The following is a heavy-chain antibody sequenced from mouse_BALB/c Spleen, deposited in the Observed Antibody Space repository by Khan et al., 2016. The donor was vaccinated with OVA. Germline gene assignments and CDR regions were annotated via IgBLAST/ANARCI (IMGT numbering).Heavy chain of an antibody. Sequence: QVQLQQSGAELVKPGTSVKLSCKTSGYTFPSYWIQWVKQRPGQGLGWIGQIFPGTGTTYYNENFKDKATLTMDTSSNSAYMQLTSLTSEDSAVYFCARGYFGNYEFVYWGQGTLVTVS. V-gene: IGHV1S132*01. CDR2: IFPGTGTT. CDR3: ARGYFGNYEFVY. CDR1: GYTFPSYW. J-gene: IGHJ3*01. D-gene: IGHD2-1*01.